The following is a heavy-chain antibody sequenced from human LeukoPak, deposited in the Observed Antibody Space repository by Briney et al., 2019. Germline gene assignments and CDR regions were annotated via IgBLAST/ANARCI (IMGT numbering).Heavy chain of an antibody. CDR1: GGTFSSYG. CDR3: AKDTVTLPRELDY. V-gene: IGHV1-69*04. CDR2: IIPSIKIP. D-gene: IGHD4-17*01. Sequence: ASVKVSCKASGGTFSSYGISWVRQAPGQGLEWMGRIIPSIKIPTYAEKFQGRLIFSADTSTSTIHMELSKLGPDDTAVYYCAKDTVTLPRELDYWGQGTLVTVSS. J-gene: IGHJ4*02.